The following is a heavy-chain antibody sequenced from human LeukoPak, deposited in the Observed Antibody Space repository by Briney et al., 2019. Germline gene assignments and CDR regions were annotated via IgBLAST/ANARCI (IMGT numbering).Heavy chain of an antibody. V-gene: IGHV3-20*04. CDR2: INWNGGST. CDR1: GFTFDDYG. D-gene: IGHD6-6*01. Sequence: GGSLRLSCAASGFTFDDYGMSWGRQAPGKGLEWVPGINWNGGSTGYADSVKGRFTISRDNAKNSLYLQMNSLRAEDTAVYYCARRLDLDYWGQGTLVTVSS. CDR3: ARRLDLDY. J-gene: IGHJ4*02.